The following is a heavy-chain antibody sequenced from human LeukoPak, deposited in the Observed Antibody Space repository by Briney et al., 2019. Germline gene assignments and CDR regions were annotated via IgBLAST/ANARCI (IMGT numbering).Heavy chain of an antibody. V-gene: IGHV4-34*01. J-gene: IGHJ4*02. D-gene: IGHD6-6*01. CDR3: ARDVYSSSLFDY. CDR1: GGSFSGYY. CDR2: INHSGST. Sequence: SETLSLTCAVYGGSFSGYYWSWIRQPPGKGLEWIGEINHSGSTNYNPSLKSRVTISVDTSKNQFSLKLSSVTAADTAVYYCARDVYSSSLFDYWGQGTLVTVSS.